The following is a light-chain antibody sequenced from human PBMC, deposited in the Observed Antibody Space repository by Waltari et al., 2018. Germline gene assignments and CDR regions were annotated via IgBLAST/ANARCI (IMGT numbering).Light chain of an antibody. J-gene: IGLJ3*02. Sequence: QSVLTQPPSVSGAPGPRATNSCTGSSPNIGAGYDLHRYPRLPGTAPKLLIYGNTNRPSGVPDRFSGSKSGTSASLAITGLQAEDEAYYYCKSYDNSLSGWVFGGGTKLTVL. V-gene: IGLV1-40*01. CDR3: KSYDNSLSGWV. CDR1: SPNIGAGYD. CDR2: GNT.